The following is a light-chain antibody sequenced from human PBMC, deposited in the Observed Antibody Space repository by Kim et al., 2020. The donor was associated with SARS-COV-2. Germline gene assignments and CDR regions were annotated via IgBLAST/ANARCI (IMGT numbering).Light chain of an antibody. V-gene: IGKV4-1*01. J-gene: IGKJ1*01. Sequence: ATINCKSSQSVLYSSNNKNYLAWYQQKPGQPPKLLIYWASTRESGVPDRFSGSWSGTDFTLTISSLQAEDVAVYYCQQYYSTPMAFGQGTKVDIK. CDR2: WAS. CDR1: QSVLYSSNNKNY. CDR3: QQYYSTPMA.